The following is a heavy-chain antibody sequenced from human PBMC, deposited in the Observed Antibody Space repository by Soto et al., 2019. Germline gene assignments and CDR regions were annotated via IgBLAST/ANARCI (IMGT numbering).Heavy chain of an antibody. Sequence: ASVKVSCKASGYTFTGYYMHWVRQAPGQGLEWMGWINPNSGGTNYAQKFQGRVTMTRDTSISTAYMELSRLRSDDTAVYYCARAKGDYIRSDYWGQGTLATVSS. CDR1: GYTFTGYY. J-gene: IGHJ4*02. CDR2: INPNSGGT. CDR3: ARAKGDYIRSDY. V-gene: IGHV1-2*02. D-gene: IGHD4-4*01.